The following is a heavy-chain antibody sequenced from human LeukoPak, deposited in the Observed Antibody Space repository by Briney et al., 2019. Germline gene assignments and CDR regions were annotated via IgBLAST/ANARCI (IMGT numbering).Heavy chain of an antibody. Sequence: GGSLRLSCTASGFTFGDYLMSWFRQAPGKGLEWIGFISGGTTEYAASVKGRFTISRDDSTSIAYLQMSSLTTEDTAVYYCSRGNGWLSVYWGQGTLVTVSS. V-gene: IGHV3-49*03. CDR2: ISGGTT. J-gene: IGHJ4*02. CDR3: SRGNGWLSVY. CDR1: GFTFGDYL. D-gene: IGHD6-19*01.